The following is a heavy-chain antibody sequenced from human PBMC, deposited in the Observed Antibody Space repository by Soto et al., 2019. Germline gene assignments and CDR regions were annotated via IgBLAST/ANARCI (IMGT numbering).Heavy chain of an antibody. Sequence: QVQLVESGGGVVQPGRSLRLSCAASGFTFSSYAMHWVRQAPGKGLEWVAVISYDGSNKYYADSVKGRFTISRDNSKNTLYLQMNSLRAEDTAVYYCARDRGYCGQRGPYGGRFDYWGQGTLVTVSS. V-gene: IGHV3-30-3*01. CDR3: ARDRGYCGQRGPYGGRFDY. J-gene: IGHJ4*02. CDR1: GFTFSSYA. CDR2: ISYDGSNK. D-gene: IGHD3-10*01.